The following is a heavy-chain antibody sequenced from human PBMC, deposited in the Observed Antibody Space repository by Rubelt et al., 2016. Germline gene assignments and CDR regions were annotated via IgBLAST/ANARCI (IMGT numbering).Heavy chain of an antibody. D-gene: IGHD3-22*01. Sequence: GKGLEWVSSISSTSDYIYYADSVKGRFTISRDNAKNSLYLQINSLRAEDTALYYCAKDRDSSGYYDNPDVSDLWGQGTLVTVSS. J-gene: IGHJ4*02. V-gene: IGHV3-21*01. CDR2: ISSTSDYI. CDR3: AKDRDSSGYYDNPDVSDL.